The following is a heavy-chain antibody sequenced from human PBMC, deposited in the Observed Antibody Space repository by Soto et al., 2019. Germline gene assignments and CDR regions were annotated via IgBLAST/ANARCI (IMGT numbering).Heavy chain of an antibody. D-gene: IGHD3-10*01. Sequence: QVQLVQSGSEEKKPGASVKVSCKASGYTFTSYAMHWVRQAPGQRLEWMGWINPGNGNTKYSQKFQGRVTITRDTSASTAYMELSSLRSEDTAVYYCARDRGITIDYWDQGTLVTVSS. V-gene: IGHV1-3*05. CDR2: INPGNGNT. CDR1: GYTFTSYA. J-gene: IGHJ4*02. CDR3: ARDRGITIDY.